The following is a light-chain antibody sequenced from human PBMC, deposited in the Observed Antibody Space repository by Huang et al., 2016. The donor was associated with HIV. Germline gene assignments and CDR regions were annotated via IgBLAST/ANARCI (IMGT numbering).Light chain of an antibody. CDR1: QSVSSN. Sequence: EKVMTQSPATLSVSPGERATLSCRASQSVSSNLAWYQQKPGQAPRLLMYGASTRATGIQARFSGSGSGTEFTLTISSMQSEDFAVYYCQQYNNWPWTFGQGTKVEIK. V-gene: IGKV3-15*01. CDR3: QQYNNWPWT. J-gene: IGKJ1*01. CDR2: GAS.